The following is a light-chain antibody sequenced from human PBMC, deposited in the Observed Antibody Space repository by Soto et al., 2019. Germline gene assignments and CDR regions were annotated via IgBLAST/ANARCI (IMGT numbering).Light chain of an antibody. CDR3: CSYAGSSTSVI. CDR2: DVY. V-gene: IGLV2-11*01. Sequence: QSVLTQPRSVSGSPGQSVTISFTGTISDVGDYDYVSWYQQHPGKAPKLIIYDVYKRSSGVPDRFSGSKSGNTASLTISGLQAEDEADYYCCSYAGSSTSVIFGGGTKVTVL. CDR1: ISDVGDYDY. J-gene: IGLJ2*01.